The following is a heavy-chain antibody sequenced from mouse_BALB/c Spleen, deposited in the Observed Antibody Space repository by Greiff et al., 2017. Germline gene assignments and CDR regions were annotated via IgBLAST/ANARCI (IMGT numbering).Heavy chain of an antibody. CDR2: INPGSGGT. D-gene: IGHD1-1*01. V-gene: IGHV1-54*01. CDR3: ARSEFIT. Sequence: QVQLKESGAELVRPGTSVKVSCKASGYAFTNYLIEWVKQRPGQGLEWIGVINPGSGGTNYNEKFKGKATLTADKSSSTAYMQLSSLTSDDSAVYFCARSEFITWGQGTLVTVSA. J-gene: IGHJ3*01. CDR1: GYAFTNYL.